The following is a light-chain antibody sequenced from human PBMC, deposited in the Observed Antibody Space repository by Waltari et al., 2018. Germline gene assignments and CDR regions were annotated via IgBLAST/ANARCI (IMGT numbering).Light chain of an antibody. Sequence: DIQMTQSPSTLSASVGDRVTISCRASQSISNWLAWYQQKPGKVPNLLIYKASTLESGVPSRFSGSGSGTDFTLTISSLQPDDFATYYCQQHNSFPITFGQGTRLDIK. J-gene: IGKJ5*01. V-gene: IGKV1-5*03. CDR1: QSISNW. CDR2: KAS. CDR3: QQHNSFPIT.